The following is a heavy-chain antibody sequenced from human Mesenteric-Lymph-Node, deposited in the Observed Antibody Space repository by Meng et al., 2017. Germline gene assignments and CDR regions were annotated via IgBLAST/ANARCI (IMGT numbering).Heavy chain of an antibody. CDR1: GFTFSDYY. V-gene: IGHV3-33*08. J-gene: IGHJ3*02. CDR2: IWNDGTTT. CDR3: AREWDSFDI. Sequence: GGSLRLSCAASGFTFSDYYMSWIRQAPGKGLEWVAVIWNDGTTTHYADSVKGRFTISRDNSKNTLYLQMDSVRVEDTAVYYCAREWDSFDIWGQGTMVTVSS.